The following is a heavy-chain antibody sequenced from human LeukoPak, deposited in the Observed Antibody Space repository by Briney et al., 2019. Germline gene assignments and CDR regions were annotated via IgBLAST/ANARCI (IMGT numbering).Heavy chain of an antibody. Sequence: GGSLRLSCAASGFSFGNFWMSWVRQAPGKGLEWVANIKEDGSDKYYVESVKGRFTTSRDNAKKTLYLQMNSLRAEDTAVYYCARDTYYYDSSGYPLHYFDYWGQGTLVTVSS. D-gene: IGHD3-22*01. CDR3: ARDTYYYDSSGYPLHYFDY. V-gene: IGHV3-7*01. CDR1: GFSFGNFW. CDR2: IKEDGSDK. J-gene: IGHJ4*02.